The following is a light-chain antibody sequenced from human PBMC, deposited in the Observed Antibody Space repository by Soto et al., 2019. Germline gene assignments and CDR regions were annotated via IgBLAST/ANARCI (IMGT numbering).Light chain of an antibody. Sequence: QSALTQPASVSGSPGQSITISCTGTSSDVGGYNYVSWYQQHPGKAPKLMIYDVSNRPSGVSNRFSGSKSGNTASLTISGLQAEDEADNYCRSYTSSSRVFDGGTKLTVL. CDR3: RSYTSSSRV. J-gene: IGLJ3*02. CDR2: DVS. CDR1: SSDVGGYNY. V-gene: IGLV2-14*01.